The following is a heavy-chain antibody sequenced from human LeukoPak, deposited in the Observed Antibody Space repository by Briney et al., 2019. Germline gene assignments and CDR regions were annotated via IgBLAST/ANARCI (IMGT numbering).Heavy chain of an antibody. CDR3: ARVSSSTTNWFDP. V-gene: IGHV3-43*02. Sequence: GGSLRLSCAVSGFTFDDYAMLWVRQAPGKGLEWLSLFSGDGGSTYYADSVKGRFTISRDNAKNTLYLQMNSLRAEDTAVYYCARVSSSTTNWFDPWGQGTLVTVSS. CDR1: GFTFDDYA. J-gene: IGHJ5*02. D-gene: IGHD6-13*01. CDR2: FSGDGGST.